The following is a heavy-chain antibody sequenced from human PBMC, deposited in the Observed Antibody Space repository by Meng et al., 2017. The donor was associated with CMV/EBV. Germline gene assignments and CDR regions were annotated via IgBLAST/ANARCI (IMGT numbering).Heavy chain of an antibody. CDR1: GYTFTSYN. CDR3: ATLYYYDSSPPGETNDAFDI. J-gene: IGHJ3*02. D-gene: IGHD3-22*01. Sequence: ASVKVSCKASGYTFTSYNINWVRQATGQGLEWMGWMNPNSGHTGYAQKFQGRVTMTEDTSTDTAYMELSSLRSEDTAVYYCATLYYYDSSPPGETNDAFDIWGQGTMVTVSS. CDR2: MNPNSGHT. V-gene: IGHV1-8*01.